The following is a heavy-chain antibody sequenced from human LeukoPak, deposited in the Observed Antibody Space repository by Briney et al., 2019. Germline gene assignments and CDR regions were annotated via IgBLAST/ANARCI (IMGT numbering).Heavy chain of an antibody. V-gene: IGHV3-74*01. D-gene: IGHD3-10*01. CDR2: ISTDGSVT. CDR1: GFTFSSYW. Sequence: GGSLRLSCAASGFTFSSYWMHWVRQAPGKGLVWVSRISTDGSVTSYADSVKGRFTISRDNAKNTMYLQMNSLRAEDTAVYYCARIGGSGSYSGHYLDHWGQGTLVTVSS. J-gene: IGHJ4*02. CDR3: ARIGGSGSYSGHYLDH.